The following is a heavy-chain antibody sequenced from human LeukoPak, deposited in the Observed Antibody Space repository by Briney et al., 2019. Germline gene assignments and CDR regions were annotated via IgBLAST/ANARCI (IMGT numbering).Heavy chain of an antibody. CDR3: ARDSPEGGEITIFGVVTG. V-gene: IGHV3-11*04. Sequence: PGGSLRLSCAASGFTFSDYYMSWIRQAPGKGLEWVSYISSSGSTIYYADSVKGRFTISRDNAKNSLYLQMNSLRAEDTAVYYCARDSPEGGEITIFGVVTGWGQGTLVTVSS. CDR2: ISSSGSTI. CDR1: GFTFSDYY. J-gene: IGHJ4*02. D-gene: IGHD3-3*01.